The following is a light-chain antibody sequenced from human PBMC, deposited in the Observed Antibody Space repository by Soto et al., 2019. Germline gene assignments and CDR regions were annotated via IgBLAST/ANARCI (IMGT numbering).Light chain of an antibody. CDR1: QSVSSD. J-gene: IGKJ5*01. Sequence: EVGLTQSPATLSVSPGERATLSCRASQSVSSDLAWYQQKPGQAPRLLIYDASTRATDIPARFSGRGSGTEFTLTISSLQSEDFAVYYCQHYNRWPPITFGQGTRLEIK. V-gene: IGKV3-15*01. CDR3: QHYNRWPPIT. CDR2: DAS.